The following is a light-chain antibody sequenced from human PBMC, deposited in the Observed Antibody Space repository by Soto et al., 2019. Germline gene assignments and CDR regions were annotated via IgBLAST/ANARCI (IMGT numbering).Light chain of an antibody. CDR2: GAS. CDR1: QSVRGDN. CDR3: QQYGNSPET. J-gene: IGKJ1*01. V-gene: IGKV3-20*01. Sequence: IVLTQSPDTLSLSPGERATLSCRASQSVRGDNLVWYQHKPGQAPRALIYGASTRATGIPDRFSGSGSGTDFTLTISRLEPEDFAVYYCQQYGNSPETFGQGSKVQ.